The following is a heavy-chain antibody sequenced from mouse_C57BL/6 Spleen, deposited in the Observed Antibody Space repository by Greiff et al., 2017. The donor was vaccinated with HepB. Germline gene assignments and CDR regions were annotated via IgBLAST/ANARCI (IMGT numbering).Heavy chain of an antibody. CDR3: AREAAQLGAFAY. D-gene: IGHD4-1*02. CDR2: INPSNGGT. V-gene: IGHV1-53*01. Sequence: QVQLQQSGTELVKPGASVKLSCKASGYTFTSYWMHWVKQRPGQGLEWIGNINPSNGGTNYNEKFKSKATLTVDKSSRTADMQLSSLTSEDSAVYYCAREAAQLGAFAYWGQGTLVTVSA. CDR1: GYTFTSYW. J-gene: IGHJ3*01.